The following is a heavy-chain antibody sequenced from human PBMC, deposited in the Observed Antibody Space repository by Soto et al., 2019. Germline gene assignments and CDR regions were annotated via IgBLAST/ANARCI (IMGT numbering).Heavy chain of an antibody. V-gene: IGHV3-21*06. J-gene: IGHJ4*02. Sequence: EVQLVESGGGLVKPGGSLRLSCAASGFNFSTFSMNWVRQAPGKGLEWVSVISGRRTYIYYAESVKGRFTISRDNAKNSLYLQMNSLRVEDTAVYYCARASGGSPDYWGQGTLVTVSS. CDR2: ISGRRTYI. CDR1: GFNFSTFS. D-gene: IGHD1-26*01. CDR3: ARASGGSPDY.